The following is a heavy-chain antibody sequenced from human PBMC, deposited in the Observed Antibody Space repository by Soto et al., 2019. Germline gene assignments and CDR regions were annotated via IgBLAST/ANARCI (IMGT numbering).Heavy chain of an antibody. CDR3: TTGSSNEVVAAWRTYYYYGMDV. CDR2: IKSKTDGGTT. CDR1: GFTFSNAW. Sequence: GSLRLSCAASGFTFSNAWMNWVRQAPGKGLEWVGRIKSKTDGGTTDYAAPVKGRFTISRDDSKNTLYLQMNSLKTEDTAVYYCTTGSSNEVVAAWRTYYYYGMDVWGQGTTVTVSS. V-gene: IGHV3-15*07. D-gene: IGHD2-15*01. J-gene: IGHJ6*02.